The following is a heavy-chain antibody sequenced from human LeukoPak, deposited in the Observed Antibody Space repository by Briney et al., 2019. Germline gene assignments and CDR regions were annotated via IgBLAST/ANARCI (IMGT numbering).Heavy chain of an antibody. CDR3: ARRDIVATIST. CDR1: GGSISSSSHY. V-gene: IGHV4-39*01. J-gene: IGHJ4*02. CDR2: IHYSGSRNT. D-gene: IGHD5-12*01. Sequence: TSSETLSLTCTVSGGSISSSSHYWAWIRQSPGKGLEWIGSIHYSGSRNTFYNPSLKSRLSISADSSKNQFSLKLTSVTAADTAVYYCARRDIVATISTWGQGTLVTVSS.